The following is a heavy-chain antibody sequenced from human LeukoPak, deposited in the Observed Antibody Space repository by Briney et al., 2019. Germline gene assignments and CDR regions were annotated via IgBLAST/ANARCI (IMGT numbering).Heavy chain of an antibody. Sequence: PGGSLRLSCAASGFTFSSYWMSWVRQAPGKGLEWVANIKQDGSEKYYVDSVKGRFTISRDNSKNTLSLQMNSVRVEDTAVYYCVKDFVVVPGLVNYFDYWGQGTLVTVSS. V-gene: IGHV3-7*03. J-gene: IGHJ4*02. CDR3: VKDFVVVPGLVNYFDY. CDR1: GFTFSSYW. D-gene: IGHD2-2*01. CDR2: IKQDGSEK.